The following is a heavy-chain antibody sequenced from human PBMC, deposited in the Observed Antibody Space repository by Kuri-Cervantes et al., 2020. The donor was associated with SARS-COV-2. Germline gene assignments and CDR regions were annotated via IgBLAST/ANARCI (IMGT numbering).Heavy chain of an antibody. CDR1: GFTFSDYY. CDR2: ISSSGSTI. Sequence: GGSLRLSCAASGFTFSDYYMSWIRQAPGKGLEWVSYISSSGSTIYYADSVKGRFTISRDNSKNTLYLQMNSLRAEDTAVYYCAREGDIVVVRDAFDIWGQGTMVTVSS. CDR3: AREGDIVVVRDAFDI. J-gene: IGHJ3*02. V-gene: IGHV3-11*04. D-gene: IGHD2-2*01.